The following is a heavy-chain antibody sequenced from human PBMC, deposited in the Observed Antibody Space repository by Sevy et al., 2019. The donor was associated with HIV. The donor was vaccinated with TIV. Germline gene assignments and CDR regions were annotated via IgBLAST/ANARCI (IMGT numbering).Heavy chain of an antibody. J-gene: IGHJ4*02. D-gene: IGHD3-9*01. CDR2: IWYDGSDK. CDR1: GFTFSSYG. CDR3: ASDILTGSDY. Sequence: GGSLRLSCAASGFTFSSYGMHWLRQAPGKGLEWVAFIWYDGSDKYYADSVKGRFAISRDNSKNTLYLQMNTLRIEDTAVYYCASDILTGSDYWGQRTLVTVSS. V-gene: IGHV3-30*02.